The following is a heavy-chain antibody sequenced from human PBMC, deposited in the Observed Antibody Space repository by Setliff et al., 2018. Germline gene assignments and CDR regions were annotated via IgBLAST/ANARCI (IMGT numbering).Heavy chain of an antibody. V-gene: IGHV4-34*01. CDR3: ASGRNIAARLRDS. D-gene: IGHD6-6*01. CDR1: GGSFSDYY. CDR2: INHSGST. Sequence: SETLSLTCGASGGSFSDYYWSWIRQTPGKWLEWIGEINHSGSTNYNPSLKRRVTISIEPSRDQFSLNLISMIAADTAVYYCASGRNIAARLRDSWGQGTLVTVSS. J-gene: IGHJ4*02.